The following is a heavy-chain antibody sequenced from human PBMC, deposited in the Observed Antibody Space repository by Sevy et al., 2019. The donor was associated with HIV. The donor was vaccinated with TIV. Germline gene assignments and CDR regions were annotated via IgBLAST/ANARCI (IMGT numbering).Heavy chain of an antibody. Sequence: SETLSLTCTVSGVSISTYYWTWIRQSPGKGLEWIGYIYYGGITNYNPSLKSRGTISEDTSKNHFSLKLTSVTTADTAMYYCARAAGEYYYAMDVWGQGTTVTVSS. D-gene: IGHD3-10*01. CDR3: ARAAGEYYYAMDV. CDR2: IYYGGIT. J-gene: IGHJ6*02. CDR1: GVSISTYY. V-gene: IGHV4-59*01.